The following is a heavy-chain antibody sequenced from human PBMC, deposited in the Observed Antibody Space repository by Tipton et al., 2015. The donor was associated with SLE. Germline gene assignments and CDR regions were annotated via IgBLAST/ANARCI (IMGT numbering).Heavy chain of an antibody. CDR1: GFTFSSYA. CDR3: ASGYSYGPDAFDI. J-gene: IGHJ3*02. Sequence: SLRLSCAASGFTFSSYAMHWVRQAPGKGLEWVAVISYDGSNKYYADSVKGRFTISRDNAKNSLYLQMNSLRAEDTAVYYCASGYSYGPDAFDIWGQGTMVTVSS. V-gene: IGHV3-30-3*01. D-gene: IGHD5-18*01. CDR2: ISYDGSNK.